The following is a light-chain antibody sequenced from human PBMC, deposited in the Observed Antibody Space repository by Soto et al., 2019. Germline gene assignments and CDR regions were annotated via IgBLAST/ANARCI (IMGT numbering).Light chain of an antibody. Sequence: EIVLTQSPGTLSLSPGERATLSCRASQSVSSSYLAWYQQKPGQAPRLLIYGASSRATGLPDRFSGSGSGTDFTLTIGRLEPEDCAVYYCQQYGSSPLTFGGGTKVEIK. J-gene: IGKJ4*01. CDR3: QQYGSSPLT. CDR1: QSVSSSY. CDR2: GAS. V-gene: IGKV3-20*01.